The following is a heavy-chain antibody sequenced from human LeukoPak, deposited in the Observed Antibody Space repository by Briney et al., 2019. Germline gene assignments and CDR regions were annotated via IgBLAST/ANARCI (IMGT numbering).Heavy chain of an antibody. V-gene: IGHV3-30-3*01. CDR2: ISYDGSNK. CDR3: AREGYDILTDYYNPERGMDV. CDR1: GFTFSSYA. Sequence: GGSLRLSCAASGFTFSSYAMHWVRQAPGKGLEWVAVISYDGSNKYYADSVKGRFTISRDNSKNTLYLQMNSLRAEDTAVYYCAREGYDILTDYYNPERGMDVWGQGTTVTVSS. D-gene: IGHD3-9*01. J-gene: IGHJ6*02.